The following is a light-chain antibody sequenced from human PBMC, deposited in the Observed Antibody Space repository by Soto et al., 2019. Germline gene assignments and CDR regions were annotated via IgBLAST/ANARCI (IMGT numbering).Light chain of an antibody. Sequence: DIQMTQSPSTLSASVGDRVTITFRASQSISSWLSWYQQKPGKAPKLLIYKASTLKSGVPSRFSGSGSGTEFTLTISSLQPDDFATYYYQHYNSYSEAFGQGTKVDIK. CDR3: QHYNSYSEA. V-gene: IGKV1-5*03. J-gene: IGKJ1*01. CDR2: KAS. CDR1: QSISSW.